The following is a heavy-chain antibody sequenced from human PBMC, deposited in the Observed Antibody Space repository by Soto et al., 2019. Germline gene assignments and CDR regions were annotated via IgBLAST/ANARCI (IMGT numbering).Heavy chain of an antibody. CDR3: ARDLTVDLAGAFDI. V-gene: IGHV1-46*01. D-gene: IGHD3-3*02. CDR2: INPSGGST. J-gene: IGHJ3*02. Sequence: ASVKVSCKASGYTFTSYYMHWVRQAPGQGLEWMGIINPSGGSTSYAQKLQGRVTMTTDTSTSTAYMELRSLRSDDTAVYYCARDLTVDLAGAFDIWGQGTMVTVSS. CDR1: GYTFTSYY.